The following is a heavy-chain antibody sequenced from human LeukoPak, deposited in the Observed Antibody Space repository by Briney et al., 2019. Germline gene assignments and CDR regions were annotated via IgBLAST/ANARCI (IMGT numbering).Heavy chain of an antibody. D-gene: IGHD6-19*01. Sequence: PSETLSLTCTVSGGSISSHYWSWIRQPPGKGLEWIGYVYNSGSTNYNPSLTSRVTISVDTSKNQFSLNLSSVTAADTAVYYCAREVGSGGYFDYWGQGTLVTVSS. CDR2: VYNSGST. J-gene: IGHJ4*02. V-gene: IGHV4-59*11. CDR3: AREVGSGGYFDY. CDR1: GGSISSHY.